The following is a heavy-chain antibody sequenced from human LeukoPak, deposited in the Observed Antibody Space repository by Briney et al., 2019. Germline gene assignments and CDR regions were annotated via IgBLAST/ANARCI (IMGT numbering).Heavy chain of an antibody. V-gene: IGHV4-4*07. Sequence: SETLSLTCTVSGGSISSYYWSWIRQPAGKGLEWIGRIYTSGSTNYNPSLKSRVTMSVDTSKNQFSLKLSFVTAADTAVYYCARCPEKYCYYYMDVWGKGTTVTVSS. J-gene: IGHJ6*03. CDR2: IYTSGST. CDR1: GGSISSYY. CDR3: ARCPEKYCYYYMDV.